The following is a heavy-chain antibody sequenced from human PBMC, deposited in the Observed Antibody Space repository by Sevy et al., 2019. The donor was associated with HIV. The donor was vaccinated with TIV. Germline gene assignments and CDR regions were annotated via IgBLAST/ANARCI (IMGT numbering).Heavy chain of an antibody. CDR3: ARRQVVVVAAAVDAFDI. D-gene: IGHD2-15*01. V-gene: IGHV3-7*01. J-gene: IGHJ3*02. CDR1: GFTFSSYW. Sequence: GSLRLSCAASGFTFSSYWMSWVRQAPGKGLEWVANIKQDGSEKYYVDSVKGRFTISRDNAKNSLYLQMNSLRAEDTAVYYCARRQVVVVAAAVDAFDIWGQGTMVTVSS. CDR2: IKQDGSEK.